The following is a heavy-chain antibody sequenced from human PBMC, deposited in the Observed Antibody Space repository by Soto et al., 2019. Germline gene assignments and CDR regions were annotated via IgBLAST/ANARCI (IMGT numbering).Heavy chain of an antibody. V-gene: IGHV1-69*02. CDR1: GGTFSSYT. D-gene: IGHD5-12*01. CDR2: IIPILGIA. Sequence: QVQLVQSGAEVKKPGSSVKVSCKASGGTFSSYTISWVRQAPGQGLGWMGRIIPILGIANYAQKFQGRVTITADKSTSTAYMELSSLRSEDTAVYYCARGQRVARPYDAFDIWGQGTMVTVSS. J-gene: IGHJ3*02. CDR3: ARGQRVARPYDAFDI.